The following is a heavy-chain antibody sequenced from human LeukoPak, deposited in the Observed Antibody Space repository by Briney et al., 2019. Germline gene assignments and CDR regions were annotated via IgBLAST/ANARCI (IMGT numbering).Heavy chain of an antibody. J-gene: IGHJ4*02. V-gene: IGHV3-48*02. CDR1: GFTFSSYS. D-gene: IGHD6-25*01. Sequence: GGSLRLSCAASGFTFSSYSMNWVRQAPGKGLELISVKGLFTIYRDNAKNSLYLEMNSLRDEDTAVYYCARGGSSIAAYRHDYWGQGTLVTVSS. CDR3: ARGGSSIAAYRHDY.